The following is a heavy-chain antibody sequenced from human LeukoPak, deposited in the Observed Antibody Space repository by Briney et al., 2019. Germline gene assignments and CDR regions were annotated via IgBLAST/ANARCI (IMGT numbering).Heavy chain of an antibody. J-gene: IGHJ4*02. D-gene: IGHD5-12*01. Sequence: PSETLSLTCAVYVGSFSVYYWSWIRQPPGKGLEWIGEIIHSGSTNYNPSLKSRVTVSVDTSKNQFSLKLSSVDAADTAVYYCARGRKWLRSYYFDYWGQGTLVTVSS. V-gene: IGHV4-34*01. CDR2: IIHSGST. CDR1: VGSFSVYY. CDR3: ARGRKWLRSYYFDY.